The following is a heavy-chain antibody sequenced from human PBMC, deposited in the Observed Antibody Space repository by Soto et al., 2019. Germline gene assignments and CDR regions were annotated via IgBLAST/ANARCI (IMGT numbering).Heavy chain of an antibody. J-gene: IGHJ4*02. CDR2: IPSKTNTYAT. V-gene: IGHV3-73*02. Sequence: EVQLVESGGGLVQPGGSLKLSCAASGFTFSGSTIHWVRQTSGKRLEWVGRIPSKTNTYATAYAASGKGRFTISRDDSKNTAYLQMNSLKTEDTAVYYCTRQHLDVPVASAIDYWGQGTLVTVSS. CDR1: GFTFSGST. D-gene: IGHD6-19*01. CDR3: TRQHLDVPVASAIDY.